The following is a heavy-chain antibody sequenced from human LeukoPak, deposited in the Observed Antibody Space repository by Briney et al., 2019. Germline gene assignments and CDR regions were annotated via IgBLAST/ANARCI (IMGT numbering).Heavy chain of an antibody. D-gene: IGHD1-26*01. V-gene: IGHV4-38-2*02. Sequence: PSETLSVTCTVSGCSISSGYYWGWIQQPPGKGLEWIGSIYHSGSTYYNPSLKSRVTISVDTSKNQFSLKLSSVTAADTAVYYCARVGSGSYAYWGQGTLVTVSS. CDR2: IYHSGST. CDR3: ARVGSGSYAY. CDR1: GCSISSGYY. J-gene: IGHJ4*02.